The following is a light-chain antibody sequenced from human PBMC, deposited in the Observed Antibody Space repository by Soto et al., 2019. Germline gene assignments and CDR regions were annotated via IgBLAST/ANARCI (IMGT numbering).Light chain of an antibody. V-gene: IGKV1-5*01. CDR3: QQYNSYSWK. CDR1: QSISSW. J-gene: IGKJ1*01. CDR2: DAS. Sequence: DIQMTHSPSSLSASVVDIVTITCRASQSISSWLAWYQQKPGKAPKLLIYDASSLESGVPSRFSGSGSGTEFTLTISSLQPDDFATYYCQQYNSYSWKFGQGTKVDIK.